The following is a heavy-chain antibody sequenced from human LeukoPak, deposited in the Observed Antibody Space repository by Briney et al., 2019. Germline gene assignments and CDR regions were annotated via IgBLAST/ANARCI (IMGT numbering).Heavy chain of an antibody. J-gene: IGHJ3*02. CDR1: GFTFSSYA. D-gene: IGHD6-13*01. V-gene: IGHV3-30-3*01. Sequence: PGGSLRLSCAASGFTFSSYAMHWVRQAPGKGLEWVAVISYDGSNKYYADSVKGRFTISRDNSENTLYLQMNSLRAEDTAVYYCARGSAVVAAAGRDAFDIWGQGTMVTVSS. CDR2: ISYDGSNK. CDR3: ARGSAVVAAAGRDAFDI.